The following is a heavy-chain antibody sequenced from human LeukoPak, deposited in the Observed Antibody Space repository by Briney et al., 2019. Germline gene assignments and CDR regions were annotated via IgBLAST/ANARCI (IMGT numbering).Heavy chain of an antibody. CDR1: GFTFSNYA. D-gene: IGHD6-19*01. J-gene: IGHJ5*02. CDR2: IRTSGDNT. Sequence: GGSLRLSCAASGFTFSNYAMSWVRQAPGKGLEWVSTIRTSGDNTYYADSVKGRFTISRDNSKNTLYLQMISLRAENTALYYCAKCVTGWPNWFDPWGQGTLVTVSS. CDR3: AKCVTGWPNWFDP. V-gene: IGHV3-23*01.